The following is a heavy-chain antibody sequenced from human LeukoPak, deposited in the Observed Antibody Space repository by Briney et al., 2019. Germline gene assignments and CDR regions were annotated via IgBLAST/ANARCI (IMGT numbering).Heavy chain of an antibody. CDR3: ASTLGSGYSYGYEGGFDP. D-gene: IGHD5-18*01. V-gene: IGHV1-2*02. CDR2: INPNSGGT. J-gene: IGHJ5*02. CDR1: GYTFTGYY. Sequence: ASVKVSCKASGYTFTGYYMHWVRQAPGQGLEWMGWINPNSGGTNYAQKFQGRVTMTRDMSTSTVYMELSSLRSEDTAVYYCASTLGSGYSYGYEGGFDPWGQGTLVTVSS.